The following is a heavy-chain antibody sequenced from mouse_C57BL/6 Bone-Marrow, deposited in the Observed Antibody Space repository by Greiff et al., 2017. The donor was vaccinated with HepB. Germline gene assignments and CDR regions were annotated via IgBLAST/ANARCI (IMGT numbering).Heavy chain of an antibody. CDR3: TRESQAPSGYYFDY. V-gene: IGHV5-9-1*02. J-gene: IGHJ2*01. D-gene: IGHD6-2*01. Sequence: EVQLQESGEGLVKPGGSLKLSCAASGFTFSSYAMSWVRQTPEKRLEWVAYISSGGDYIYYADTVKGRFTISRDNARNTLYLQMSSLKSEDTAMYYCTRESQAPSGYYFDYWGQGTTLTVSS. CDR1: GFTFSSYA. CDR2: ISSGGDYI.